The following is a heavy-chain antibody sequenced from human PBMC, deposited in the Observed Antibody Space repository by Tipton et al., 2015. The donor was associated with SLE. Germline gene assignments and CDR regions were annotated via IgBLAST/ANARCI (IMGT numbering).Heavy chain of an antibody. V-gene: IGHV3-33*01. CDR1: GFTFSSYG. J-gene: IGHJ4*02. CDR3: ARGHGYYDSSGRSFDY. CDR2: IWYDGGNK. Sequence: SGFTFSSYGMHWVRQAPGKGLEWVAVIWYDGGNKYYADSVKGRFTISRDNSKNTLYLQMNSLRAEDTAVYYCARGHGYYDSSGRSFDYWGQGTLVTVSS. D-gene: IGHD3-22*01.